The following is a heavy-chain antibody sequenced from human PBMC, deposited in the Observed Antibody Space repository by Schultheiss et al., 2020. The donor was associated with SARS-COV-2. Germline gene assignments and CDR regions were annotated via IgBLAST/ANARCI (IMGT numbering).Heavy chain of an antibody. Sequence: GGSLRLSCAASGFTVSSNYMSWVRQAPGKGLEWVAVISYDGSNKYYADSVKGRFTISRDNSKNTLYLQMNSLRAEDTAVYYCAKGRATVTPDYFDYWGQGTLVTVSS. D-gene: IGHD4-17*01. CDR3: AKGRATVTPDYFDY. V-gene: IGHV3-30*01. CDR2: ISYDGSNK. J-gene: IGHJ4*02. CDR1: GFTVSSNY.